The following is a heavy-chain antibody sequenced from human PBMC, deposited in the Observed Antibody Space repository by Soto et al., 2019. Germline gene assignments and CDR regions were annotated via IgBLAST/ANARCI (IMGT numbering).Heavy chain of an antibody. Sequence: QVQLQESGPGLVKPSQTLSLTCTVSGGSISSGGYYWSWIRQHPGKGLEWIGYIYYSGSTYYNPSLKSRVTISVDTSKNQCSLKLSSVTAADTAVYYCARAIFGVVDDAFDIWGQGTMVTVSS. CDR3: ARAIFGVVDDAFDI. CDR2: IYYSGST. D-gene: IGHD3-3*01. J-gene: IGHJ3*02. V-gene: IGHV4-31*03. CDR1: GGSISSGGYY.